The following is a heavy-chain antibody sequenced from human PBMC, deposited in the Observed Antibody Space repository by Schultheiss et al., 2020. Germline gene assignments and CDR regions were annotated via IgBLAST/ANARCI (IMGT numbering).Heavy chain of an antibody. J-gene: IGHJ4*02. CDR1: GFTFSSYG. V-gene: IGHV3-30*18. CDR3: AKGLGIVAGETDY. Sequence: GGSLRLSCAASGFTFSSYGMHWVRQAPGKGLEWVAVISYDGSNKYYADSVKGRFTISRDNSKNTLYLQMNSLRAEDTAVYYCAKGLGIVAGETDYWGQGTLVIVSS. CDR2: ISYDGSNK. D-gene: IGHD6-19*01.